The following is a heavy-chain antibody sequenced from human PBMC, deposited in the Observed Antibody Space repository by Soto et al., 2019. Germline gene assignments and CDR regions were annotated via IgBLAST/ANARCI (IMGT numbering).Heavy chain of an antibody. CDR2: IIPIFGTA. V-gene: IGHV1-69*13. J-gene: IGHJ4*02. CDR3: ARDSSYSSGWYVPVFDY. D-gene: IGHD6-19*01. Sequence: ASVKVSCKASGGTFSSYAISWVRQAPGQGLEWMGGIIPIFGTASYAQKFQGRVTITADESTSTAYMELSSLRSEDTAVYYCARDSSYSSGWYVPVFDYWGQGTLVTVSS. CDR1: GGTFSSYA.